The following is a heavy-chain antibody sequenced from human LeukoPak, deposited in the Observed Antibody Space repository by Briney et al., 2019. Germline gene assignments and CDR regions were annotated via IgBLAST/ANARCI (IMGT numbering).Heavy chain of an antibody. Sequence: SETLPLTCTVSGGSISSYYWSWIRQPPGKGLEWIGYIYYSGSTNYNPSLKSRVTISVDTSKNQFSLKLSSVTAADTAVYYCAGDRSGIAVAGNWFDPWGQGTLVTVSS. D-gene: IGHD6-19*01. CDR3: AGDRSGIAVAGNWFDP. J-gene: IGHJ5*02. V-gene: IGHV4-59*01. CDR1: GGSISSYY. CDR2: IYYSGST.